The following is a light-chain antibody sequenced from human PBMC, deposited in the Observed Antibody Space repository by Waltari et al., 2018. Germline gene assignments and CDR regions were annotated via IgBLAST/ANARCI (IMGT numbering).Light chain of an antibody. Sequence: QSVLTQPPSVSGTPGQTVTISCSGTNSNIGRNSVFWYHQLPGTAPKLLIYRDDTRPSGVPDRCCGSKSGTSASLAIRGLRSEDEADYYCAAWDDSLSVSYVFGSGTKVTV. J-gene: IGLJ1*01. CDR1: NSNIGRNS. CDR3: AAWDDSLSVSYV. V-gene: IGLV1-47*01. CDR2: RDD.